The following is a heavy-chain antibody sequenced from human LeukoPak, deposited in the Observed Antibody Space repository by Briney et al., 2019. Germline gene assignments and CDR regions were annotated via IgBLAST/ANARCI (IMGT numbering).Heavy chain of an antibody. CDR3: ARASVVVVVAAYYFDY. CDR1: GYTFTSYA. CDR2: INAGNGNT. D-gene: IGHD2-15*01. J-gene: IGHJ4*02. Sequence: GASVKVSCKASGYTFTSYAMHWVRQAPGQRLEWMGWINAGNGNTKYSQKFQGRVTITRDTSACTAYMELSSLRSEDTAVYYCARASVVVVVAAYYFDYWGQGTLVTVSS. V-gene: IGHV1-3*01.